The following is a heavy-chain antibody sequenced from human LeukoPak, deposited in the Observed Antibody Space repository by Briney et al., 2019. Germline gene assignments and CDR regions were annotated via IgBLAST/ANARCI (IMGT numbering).Heavy chain of an antibody. CDR1: GFTFSSYS. Sequence: GGSLRLSCAASGFTFSSYSMNWVRQAPGKGLEWVSSISSSSSYIYYADSVKGRFTISRDNAKISLYLQMNSLRAEDTAVYYCARDSMVRGFRDFDYWGQGTLVTVSS. CDR3: ARDSMVRGFRDFDY. D-gene: IGHD3-10*01. J-gene: IGHJ4*02. V-gene: IGHV3-21*01. CDR2: ISSSSSYI.